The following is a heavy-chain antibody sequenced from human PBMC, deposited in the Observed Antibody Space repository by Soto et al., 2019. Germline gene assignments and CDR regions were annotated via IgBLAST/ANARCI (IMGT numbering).Heavy chain of an antibody. CDR2: ISAYNGNT. Sequence: ASVKVSCKASGYTFTSYGISWVRQAPGQGLEWMGWISAYNGNTNYAQKLQGRVTMTTDTSTSTAYMELRSLRSDDTAVYYCARVISYGYPYYYYYYMDIWGKGTTVTVSS. CDR1: GYTFTSYG. D-gene: IGHD5-18*01. V-gene: IGHV1-18*01. CDR3: ARVISYGYPYYYYYYMDI. J-gene: IGHJ6*03.